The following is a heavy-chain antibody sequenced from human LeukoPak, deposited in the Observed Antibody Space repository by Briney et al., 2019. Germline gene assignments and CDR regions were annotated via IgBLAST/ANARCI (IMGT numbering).Heavy chain of an antibody. J-gene: IGHJ4*02. V-gene: IGHV4-34*01. Sequence: SETLSLTCAVYGGSFSGYYWSWIRQPPGKGLEWIGEIYHSGSPNYNPSLKSRVTISVDKSRNHFSLNLSSVTAADTAVYYCARDSTGTFDYWGQGTLVTVSS. CDR2: IYHSGSP. D-gene: IGHD1-1*01. CDR1: GGSFSGYY. CDR3: ARDSTGTFDY.